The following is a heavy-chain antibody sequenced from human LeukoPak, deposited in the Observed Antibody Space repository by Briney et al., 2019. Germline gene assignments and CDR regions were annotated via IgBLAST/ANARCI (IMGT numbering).Heavy chain of an antibody. CDR2: IWHDASHT. CDR3: AKDARKWIQLWTFDY. CDR1: GFSFSTYA. Sequence: AGGSLRLSCAASGFSFSTYAMHWVRQAPGKGLEWVALIWHDASHTFYTDSVKGRFTISRDNSKNTVYLQMNSLGGEDTAVYYCAKDARKWIQLWTFDYWGQGTLVTVSS. D-gene: IGHD5-18*01. J-gene: IGHJ4*02. V-gene: IGHV3-33*06.